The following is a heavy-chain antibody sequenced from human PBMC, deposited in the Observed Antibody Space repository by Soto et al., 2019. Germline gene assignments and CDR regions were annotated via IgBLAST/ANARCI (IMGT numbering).Heavy chain of an antibody. CDR3: AKVLTGDLDY. Sequence: QVQLVESGGGVVQPGRSLRLSCAASGFTFSSYGMNWVRQAPGKGLEWVAVISYDENNKYYADSEKDRFTISRDNSKNTLYLQMNSLIADDTAVDYCAKVLTGDLDYWGHVTLVTVSA. CDR1: GFTFSSYG. CDR2: ISYDENNK. J-gene: IGHJ4*01. D-gene: IGHD7-27*01. V-gene: IGHV3-30*18.